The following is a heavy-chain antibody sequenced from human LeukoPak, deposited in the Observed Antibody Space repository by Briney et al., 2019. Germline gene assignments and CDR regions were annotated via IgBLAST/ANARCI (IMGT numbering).Heavy chain of an antibody. D-gene: IGHD1-26*01. CDR3: ARGPEDGSSRPSFDY. V-gene: IGHV1-18*01. Sequence: GASVKVSCKASGYTFTSYGISWVRQAPGQGLEWMGWISAYNGNTNYAQKLQGRVTMTTDTSTSTAYMELRSLRSDDTAVYYCARGPEDGSSRPSFDYWGQGTLVTVSS. CDR1: GYTFTSYG. J-gene: IGHJ4*02. CDR2: ISAYNGNT.